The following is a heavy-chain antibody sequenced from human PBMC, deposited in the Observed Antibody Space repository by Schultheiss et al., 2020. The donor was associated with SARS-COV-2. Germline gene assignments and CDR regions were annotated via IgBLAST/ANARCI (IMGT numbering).Heavy chain of an antibody. CDR3: AKGTLRFNNYYGMDV. D-gene: IGHD4-17*01. Sequence: GGSLRLSCAASGFTFSSYGMHWVRQAPGKGLEWVAVIWYDGSNKYYADSVKGRVTISRDNSKNTLYLQVNSLRVEDTAVYYCAKGTLRFNNYYGMDVWGQGTTVTVSS. V-gene: IGHV3-30*02. CDR1: GFTFSSYG. J-gene: IGHJ6*02. CDR2: IWYDGSNK.